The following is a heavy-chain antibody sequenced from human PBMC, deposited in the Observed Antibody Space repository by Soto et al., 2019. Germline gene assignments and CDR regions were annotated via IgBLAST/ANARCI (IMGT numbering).Heavy chain of an antibody. CDR2: IYYSGST. D-gene: IGHD2-2*01. CDR1: GGSISSYY. V-gene: IGHV4-59*01. Sequence: SETLSLTCTVSGGSISSYYWSWIRQPPGKGLEWIGYIYYSGSTNYNPSLKSRVTISVDTSKNQFSLKLSSVTAADTAIYYCARHIVVVPAALGFDCWGQGILVTVSS. J-gene: IGHJ4*02. CDR3: ARHIVVVPAALGFDC.